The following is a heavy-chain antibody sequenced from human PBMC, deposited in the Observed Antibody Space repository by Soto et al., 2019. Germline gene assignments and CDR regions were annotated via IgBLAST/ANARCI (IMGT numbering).Heavy chain of an antibody. Sequence: ASVKVSCKASGYTFTDNYLHWVRQAPGQGLEWMGWINPNSGGTNYAQKFQGRVTMTRDTSISTAYMELSRLRSDDTAVFYCARAPKVYGSSLATWGQGTPVTVSS. D-gene: IGHD6-19*01. V-gene: IGHV1-2*02. CDR3: ARAPKVYGSSLAT. J-gene: IGHJ5*02. CDR2: INPNSGGT. CDR1: GYTFTDNY.